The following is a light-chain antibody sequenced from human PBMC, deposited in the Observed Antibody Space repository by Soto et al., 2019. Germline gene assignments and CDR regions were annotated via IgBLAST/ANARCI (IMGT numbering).Light chain of an antibody. Sequence: DVQISQTPYTLSASVGARVTITCRASHSSSSWLAWYQQKPGKAPKLLIFDAASLESGTPSRFSGSGSGTEFTLTISSLQPDDFATYYCQQYNSYWWRFGQGTKVDI. CDR1: HSSSSW. J-gene: IGKJ1*01. CDR2: DAA. CDR3: QQYNSYWWR. V-gene: IGKV1-5*01.